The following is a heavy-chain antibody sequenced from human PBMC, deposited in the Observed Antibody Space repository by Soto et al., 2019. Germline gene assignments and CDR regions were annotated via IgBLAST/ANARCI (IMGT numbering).Heavy chain of an antibody. V-gene: IGHV5-51*01. CDR2: IYPGDSDT. J-gene: IGHJ6*02. CDR3: ARHGPHLARRGYYYSGMDG. Sequence: GESLKISCKGSGYSFTSYRIGWVRQMLGKGLEWMGIIYPGDSDTRYSPSFQGQVTISADKSISTAYLQWSSLKASDTAMYYCARHGPHLARRGYYYSGMDGWGQVTTVTVAS. CDR1: GYSFTSYR.